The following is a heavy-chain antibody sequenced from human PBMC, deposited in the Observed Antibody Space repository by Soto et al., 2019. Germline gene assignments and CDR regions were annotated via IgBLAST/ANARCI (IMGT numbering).Heavy chain of an antibody. V-gene: IGHV1-18*01. J-gene: IGHJ4*02. Sequence: QVHLVQSGAEVKKPGASVKVSCQGSGYAFTTYGITWVRQAPGQGLEWMGWISAHNGNTNYAQKLQGRVTVTRDTSTSTAYMELRSLGYAVTAVYWCAGGGYGDYWGQGALVTVSS. CDR3: AGGGYGDY. D-gene: IGHD1-1*01. CDR2: ISAHNGNT. CDR1: GYAFTTYG.